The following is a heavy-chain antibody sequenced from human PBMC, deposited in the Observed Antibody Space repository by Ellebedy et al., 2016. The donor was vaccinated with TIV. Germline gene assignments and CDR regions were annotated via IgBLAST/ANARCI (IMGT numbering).Heavy chain of an antibody. J-gene: IGHJ6*02. Sequence: MPSETLSLTCTVSGGSISSYYWSWIRQPPGKGLEWIGYIYYSGSTNYNPSLKSRVTISVDTSKNQFSLKLSSVTAADTAVYYCARLPGGRVVVAAESYYYYYGMDVWGQGTTVTVSS. V-gene: IGHV4-59*08. D-gene: IGHD2-15*01. CDR2: IYYSGST. CDR1: GGSISSYY. CDR3: ARLPGGRVVVAAESYYYYYGMDV.